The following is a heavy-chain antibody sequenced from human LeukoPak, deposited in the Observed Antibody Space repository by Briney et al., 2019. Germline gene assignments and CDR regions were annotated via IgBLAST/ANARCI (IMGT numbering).Heavy chain of an antibody. CDR3: ARDVNSSSSSFWGHYYYYMDV. CDR1: GFTFSDYY. Sequence: GGSLRLSCAASGFTFSDYYMGWIRQAPGKGLEWVSYISSSSSTIYYADSVKGRFTISRDNAKNSLYLQMNSLRAEDTAVYYCARDVNSSSSSFWGHYYYYMDVWGKGTTVTVSS. J-gene: IGHJ6*03. D-gene: IGHD6-6*01. CDR2: ISSSSSTI. V-gene: IGHV3-11*04.